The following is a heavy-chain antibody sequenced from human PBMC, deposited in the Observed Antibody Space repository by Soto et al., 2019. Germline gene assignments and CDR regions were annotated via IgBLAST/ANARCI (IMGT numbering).Heavy chain of an antibody. CDR1: GGTFSSYA. CDR3: ARAGCSGGSCYSGYYYYGMDV. D-gene: IGHD2-15*01. Sequence: SVKVSCKASGGTFSSYAISWVRQAPGQGLEWMGGIIPIFGTANYAQKFQGRVTITADKSTSTAYMELSSLRSEDTAVYYCARAGCSGGSCYSGYYYYGMDVWGQGTTVTVSS. J-gene: IGHJ6*02. V-gene: IGHV1-69*06. CDR2: IIPIFGTA.